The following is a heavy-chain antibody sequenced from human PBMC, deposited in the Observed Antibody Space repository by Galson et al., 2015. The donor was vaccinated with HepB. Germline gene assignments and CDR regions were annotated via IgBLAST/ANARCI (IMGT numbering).Heavy chain of an antibody. Sequence: SLRLSCAASGFTFSSYWMSWVRQAPGKGLEWVANIKQDGSAKYYVDSVKGRFTISRDNAKNSLYLQMNSPRAEDTAVYYCAREIVVPAARASWGQGTLVTVSS. V-gene: IGHV3-7*03. J-gene: IGHJ5*02. D-gene: IGHD2-2*01. CDR3: AREIVVPAARAS. CDR1: GFTFSSYW. CDR2: IKQDGSAK.